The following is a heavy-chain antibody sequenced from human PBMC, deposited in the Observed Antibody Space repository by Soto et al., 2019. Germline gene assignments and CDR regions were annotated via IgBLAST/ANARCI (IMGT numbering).Heavy chain of an antibody. D-gene: IGHD2-15*01. CDR3: ARGNIVVVGAATPPYYYGMDV. Sequence: ASVKVSCKASGYTFTSYGISWVRQAPGQGLEWMGWISAYNGNTNYAQKLQGRVTMTTDTSTSTAHTELRSLRSVPTAVYYCARGNIVVVGAATPPYYYGMDVWGQGTTVTVSS. J-gene: IGHJ6*02. CDR2: ISAYNGNT. V-gene: IGHV1-18*01. CDR1: GYTFTSYG.